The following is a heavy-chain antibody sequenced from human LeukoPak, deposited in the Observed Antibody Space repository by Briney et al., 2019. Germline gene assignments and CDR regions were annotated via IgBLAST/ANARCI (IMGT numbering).Heavy chain of an antibody. J-gene: IGHJ4*02. CDR1: GYTFTGYY. D-gene: IGHD4-17*01. V-gene: IGHV1-2*04. CDR2: INPNSGGT. CDR3: AAAVEGYGAMGDFDY. Sequence: ASVKVSCKASGYTFTGYYMHWVRQAPGQGLEWMGWINPNSGGTNYAQKFQGWVTMTRDTSISTAYMELSSLRSEDTAVYYCAAAVEGYGAMGDFDYWGQGTLVTVSS.